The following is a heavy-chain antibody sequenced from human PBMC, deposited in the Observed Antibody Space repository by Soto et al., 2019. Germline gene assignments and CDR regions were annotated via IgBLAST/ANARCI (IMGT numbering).Heavy chain of an antibody. D-gene: IGHD2-21*01. V-gene: IGHV4-59*08. CDR1: GGSISSYY. CDR3: ASGLSGDKVDQ. J-gene: IGHJ4*02. Sequence: SETLSHTCTVSGGSISSYYWSWIRQPPGKGLEWIGYIYYSGSTNYNPSLKSRVTISVDTSKNQFSLNLNSVTAADTAVYYCASGLSGDKVDQWGQGTLVTVSS. CDR2: IYYSGST.